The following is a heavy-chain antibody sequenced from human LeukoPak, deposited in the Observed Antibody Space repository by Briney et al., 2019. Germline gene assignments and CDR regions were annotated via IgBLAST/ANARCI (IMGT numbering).Heavy chain of an antibody. CDR3: AREGSNYYDSSGYDY. CDR2: ISSSSSTI. CDR1: GFTFSSYS. V-gene: IGHV3-48*04. D-gene: IGHD3-22*01. J-gene: IGHJ4*02. Sequence: GSLRLPCAASGFTFSSYSTNWVRQAPGKGLEWVSHISSSSSTIYYADSVKGRFTISRDNAKNSLYLQMNSLRAEDTAVYYCAREGSNYYDSSGYDYWGQGTLVTVSS.